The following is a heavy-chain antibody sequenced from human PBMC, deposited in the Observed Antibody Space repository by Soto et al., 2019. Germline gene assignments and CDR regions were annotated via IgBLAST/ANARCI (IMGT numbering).Heavy chain of an antibody. V-gene: IGHV1-3*01. D-gene: IGHD2-2*01. CDR3: ARSQPLYQLLSRLLDY. CDR2: INAGNGNT. J-gene: IGHJ4*02. CDR1: EYTFTSYA. Sequence: ASVKVSCKASEYTFTSYALHWVRQAPGQRLEWMGWINAGNGNTKYSQKFQGRVTITRDTSASTAYMELSSLRSEDTAVYYCARSQPLYQLLSRLLDYWGQGTLVTVSS.